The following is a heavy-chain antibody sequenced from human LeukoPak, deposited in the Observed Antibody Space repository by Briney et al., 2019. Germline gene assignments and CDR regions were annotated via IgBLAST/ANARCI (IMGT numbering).Heavy chain of an antibody. D-gene: IGHD5-18*01. CDR3: ARSRYSYALCDY. J-gene: IGHJ4*02. V-gene: IGHV4-30-2*01. CDR1: GGSISSGGYS. CDR2: IYHSGST. Sequence: LSETLSLTCAVSGGSISSGGYSWSWIRQPPGKGLEWIGYIYHSGSTYDNPALKIRGTISVDRSKDQFSLKLSSVAPADTAVYYCARSRYSYALCDYLGQGTLVTVSS.